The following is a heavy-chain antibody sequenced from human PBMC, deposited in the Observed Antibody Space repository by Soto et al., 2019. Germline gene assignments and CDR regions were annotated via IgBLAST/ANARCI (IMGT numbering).Heavy chain of an antibody. CDR3: ATGGNWFDP. V-gene: IGHV3-7*05. Sequence: EVQLVESGGGLVQPGGSLRLSCAASGFTFSNYWMAWVRQAPGKGLEWVANIDQDGGEKYYVDSVKGRFTISRDNAKNSLYLHMNSLRAEDTAVYYCATGGNWFDPWGQGTLVTVSS. CDR1: GFTFSNYW. CDR2: IDQDGGEK. J-gene: IGHJ5*02. D-gene: IGHD3-10*01.